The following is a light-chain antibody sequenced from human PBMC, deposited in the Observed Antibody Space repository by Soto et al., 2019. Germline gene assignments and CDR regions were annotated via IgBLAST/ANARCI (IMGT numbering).Light chain of an antibody. V-gene: IGLV1-40*01. Sequence: QSVLTQPPSVSGAPGQRVTISCTGSSSNIGAGYDVHWYQQLPGTAPKLLIYGNSNRPSGIPDRFSASKSGTSASLAITGLQAEDEADYYCQSYDSSLSVLVFGGGTKLTV. CDR3: QSYDSSLSVLV. CDR1: SSNIGAGYD. J-gene: IGLJ2*01. CDR2: GNS.